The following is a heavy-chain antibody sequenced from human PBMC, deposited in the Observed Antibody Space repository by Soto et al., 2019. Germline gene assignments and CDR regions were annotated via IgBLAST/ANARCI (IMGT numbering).Heavy chain of an antibody. V-gene: IGHV1-69*13. Sequence: SVKVSCKASGGTFNSYDINWVRQAPGQGLEWMGGIIPIVETPKYAQKFQGRVTITADESTNTVYMELSSLRSEDTAMYYCARLSRPNYYDTSGFFKDNWFDPWGQGTQVTVSS. D-gene: IGHD3-22*01. CDR1: GGTFNSYD. J-gene: IGHJ5*02. CDR2: IIPIVETP. CDR3: ARLSRPNYYDTSGFFKDNWFDP.